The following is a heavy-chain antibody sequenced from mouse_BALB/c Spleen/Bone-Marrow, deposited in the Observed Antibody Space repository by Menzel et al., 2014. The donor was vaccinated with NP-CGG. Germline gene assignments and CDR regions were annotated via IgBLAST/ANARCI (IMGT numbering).Heavy chain of an antibody. Sequence: QVQLQQSGAELAKPGASVKMSCKASGYTFTSYWKHWVKQRPGQGLEWIGYINPSTGYTEYNQNFKDKATLTADKSSSTAYMQLSSLTSEDSAVYYCARKAYGSYGFPYWGQGTLVTVSA. CDR1: GYTFTSYW. J-gene: IGHJ3*01. D-gene: IGHD1-1*01. CDR3: ARKAYGSYGFPY. V-gene: IGHV1-7*01. CDR2: INPSTGYT.